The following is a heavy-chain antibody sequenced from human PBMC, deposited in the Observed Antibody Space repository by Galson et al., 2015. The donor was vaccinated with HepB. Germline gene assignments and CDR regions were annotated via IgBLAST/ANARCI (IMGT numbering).Heavy chain of an antibody. CDR2: IYTSGST. CDR3: AGPGAFGGVHLLGY. Sequence: ETLSLTCTVSGGSISSYYWSWIRQPAGKGLEWIGRIYTSGSTNYNPSLKSRVTMSVDTSKNQFSLKLSSVTAADTAVYYCAGPGAFGGVHLLGYWGQGTLVTVSS. V-gene: IGHV4-4*07. CDR1: GGSISSYY. D-gene: IGHD3-16*01. J-gene: IGHJ4*02.